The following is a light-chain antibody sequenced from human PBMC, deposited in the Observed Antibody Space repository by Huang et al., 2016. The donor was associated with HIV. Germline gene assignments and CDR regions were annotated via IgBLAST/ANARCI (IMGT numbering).Light chain of an antibody. Sequence: EIVMTQSPATVSVSPGERATLSCRASQSVSSNLAWYQQKPGQAPRLLIYDASTRATGIPARFSGSGSGTEFSLTISSLQSEDFAVYYCQQYNKWPMYTFGQGTKLDIK. CDR2: DAS. J-gene: IGKJ2*01. CDR3: QQYNKWPMYT. V-gene: IGKV3-15*01. CDR1: QSVSSN.